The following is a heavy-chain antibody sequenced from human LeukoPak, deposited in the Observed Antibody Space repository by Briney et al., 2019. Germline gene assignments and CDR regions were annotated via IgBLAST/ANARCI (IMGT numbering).Heavy chain of an antibody. CDR1: GFTFSSYS. V-gene: IGHV3-21*01. CDR3: ARDALSSGYYGWFDP. Sequence: GGSLRLSCAASGFTFSSYSMNWVRQAPGKGLEWVSSISSSSSYIYYADSVKGRFTISRDNAKNSLYLQMNSLRAEDTAVYYCARDALSSGYYGWFDPWGQGTLVTVSS. D-gene: IGHD3-22*01. CDR2: ISSSSSYI. J-gene: IGHJ5*02.